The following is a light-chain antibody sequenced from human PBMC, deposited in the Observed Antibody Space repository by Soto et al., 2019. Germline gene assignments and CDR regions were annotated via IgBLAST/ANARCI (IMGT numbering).Light chain of an antibody. CDR1: HDINKY. CDR2: DAS. Sequence: DIQMTQSPSSLSASVGDRVTITCQASHDINKYLNWYQQKPGNAPKLLIYDASSFVTGVPSRIIGSGASTDFISTIISRQHADNATSYCQQYYSRHSTFGAGTKVDIK. V-gene: IGKV1-33*01. CDR3: QQYYSRHST. J-gene: IGKJ3*01.